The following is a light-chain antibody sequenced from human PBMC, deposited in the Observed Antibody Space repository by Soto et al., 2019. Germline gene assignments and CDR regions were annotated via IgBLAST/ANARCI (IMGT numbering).Light chain of an antibody. CDR3: QQLTDWPPQWT. J-gene: IGKJ1*01. CDR2: DAS. CDR1: QSVSTY. V-gene: IGKV3-11*01. Sequence: EIVLTQSPVTLSLSPGERATLSFSASQSVSTYLACYQQKPGQAPRLLIYDASNRATGIPARFSCSGSGTDFTLTISSLEPEDFAVYYCQQLTDWPPQWTFGQGTKVDI.